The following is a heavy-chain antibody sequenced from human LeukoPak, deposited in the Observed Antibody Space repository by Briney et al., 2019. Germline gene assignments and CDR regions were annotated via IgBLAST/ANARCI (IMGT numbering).Heavy chain of an antibody. J-gene: IGHJ4*02. CDR1: GYTFTVYY. D-gene: IGHD5-24*01. CDR2: IIPNSGDT. Sequence: ASVKVSCKASGYTFTVYYMHWVRQAPGQGLEWMGWIIPNSGDTDYAQKFQGRVTMTRDTSISTAYMELSRVRSDDTAVYYCARDKMATNPPTLPYWGQGTLITVSS. CDR3: ARDKMATNPPTLPY. V-gene: IGHV1-2*02.